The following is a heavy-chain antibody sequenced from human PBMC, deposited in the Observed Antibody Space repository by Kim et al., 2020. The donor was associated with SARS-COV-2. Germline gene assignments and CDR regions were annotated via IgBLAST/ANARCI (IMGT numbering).Heavy chain of an antibody. D-gene: IGHD3-22*01. CDR2: ISWNGAHI. CDR3: TKDRGIDYYDVRGVYSYYAMVV. V-gene: IGHV3-9*01. J-gene: IGHJ6*02. CDR1: GFTFDDYA. Sequence: GGSLRLSCAASGFTFDDYAMHWVRQAPRKGLEWVSGISWNGAHIGYADSVKGRFTISRDNAKNSLYLQMSSLRVEDTALYYCTKDRGIDYYDVRGVYSYYAMVVWGQGTTVTVSS.